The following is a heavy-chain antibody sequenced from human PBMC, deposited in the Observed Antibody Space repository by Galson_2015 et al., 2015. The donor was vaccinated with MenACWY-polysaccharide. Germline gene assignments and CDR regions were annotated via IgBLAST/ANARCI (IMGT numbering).Heavy chain of an antibody. CDR2: MNPNSGNT. D-gene: IGHD2-21*01. V-gene: IGHV1-8*01. CDR3: ARVIARKYTFADS. CDR1: GYKFTSYD. J-gene: IGHJ4*02. Sequence: SVKVSCKASGYKFTSYDINWVRQAPGQGLEWMGWMNPNSGNTGYAQRFQGRVTMTSNSAITTAYMELSSLRSEDTAVYYCARVIARKYTFADSWGQGTLLTVSS.